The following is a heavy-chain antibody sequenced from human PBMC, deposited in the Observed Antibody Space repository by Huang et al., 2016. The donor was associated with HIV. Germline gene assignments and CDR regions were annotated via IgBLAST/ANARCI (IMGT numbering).Heavy chain of an antibody. V-gene: IGHV3-30*18. CDR3: AKGGSAAAVLDY. J-gene: IGHJ4*02. CDR1: GFTFSRYG. CDR2: SSYDGRNK. D-gene: IGHD6-13*01. Sequence: QVQLVESGGGVVQPGRSLRLSCAASGFTFSRYGMHWVRQAPGKGLEWVAVSSYDGRNKFFADSVKGRFTISRDNSKNTLFLQMNSLRVEDTAVYYCAKGGSAAAVLDYWGQGTLVTASS.